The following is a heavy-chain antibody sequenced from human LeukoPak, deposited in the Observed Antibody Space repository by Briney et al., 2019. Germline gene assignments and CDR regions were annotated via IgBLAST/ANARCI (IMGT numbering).Heavy chain of an antibody. J-gene: IGHJ4*02. CDR2: ISYDGSNK. V-gene: IGHV3-30-3*01. D-gene: IGHD6-13*01. Sequence: GGSLRLSCAASGFAFSSYAMHWVRQAPGKGLEWVAVISYDGSNKYYADSVKGRFTISRDNSKNTLYLQMNSLRAEDTAVYYCASDPSRIAAATDYWGQGTLVTVSS. CDR3: ASDPSRIAAATDY. CDR1: GFAFSSYA.